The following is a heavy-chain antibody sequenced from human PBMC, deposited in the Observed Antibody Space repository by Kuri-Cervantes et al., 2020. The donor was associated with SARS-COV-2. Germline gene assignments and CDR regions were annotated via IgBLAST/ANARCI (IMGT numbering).Heavy chain of an antibody. D-gene: IGHD3-22*01. CDR2: IRSKAEGYAT. CDR1: GFPFSDSA. Sequence: LSLTCAASGFPFSDSAFHWVRQASGKGLEWVGRIRSKAEGYATAYAASVKGRFTVSRDDSKNTAYLQMNSLKTEDTAVYYCARGRPYYYDSSGYQYNWFDPWGQGTLVTVSS. V-gene: IGHV3-73*01. CDR3: ARGRPYYYDSSGYQYNWFDP. J-gene: IGHJ5*02.